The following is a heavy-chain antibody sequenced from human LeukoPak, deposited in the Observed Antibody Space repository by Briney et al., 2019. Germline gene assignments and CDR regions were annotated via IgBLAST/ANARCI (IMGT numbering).Heavy chain of an antibody. J-gene: IGHJ6*03. CDR1: GFTFSNYA. Sequence: PGGSLRLSCAASGFTFSNYAMHWVRQAPGKGLGWVAIIWYDGSNIKYADSVTGRFTSSRDHSKDTVYHQMKSLGDDDSALYYCAREPRDCSGGICFFNYFLMDVWGKGTTVIVSS. CDR3: AREPRDCSGGICFFNYFLMDV. V-gene: IGHV3-33*01. CDR2: IWYDGSNI. D-gene: IGHD2-15*01.